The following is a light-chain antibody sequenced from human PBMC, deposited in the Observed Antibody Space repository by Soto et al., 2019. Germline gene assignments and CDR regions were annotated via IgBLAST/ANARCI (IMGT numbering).Light chain of an antibody. J-gene: IGLJ2*01. CDR1: SSDVGGYNY. CDR2: EVS. Sequence: QSALTQPASVSGSPGQSITISCTGTSSDVGGYNYVSWYQQHPGKAPKLMIYEVSNRPSGVSNRFSGYKSGNTASLTIAGLQAEDEADYYCSSYTSSSTLVVFGGGTKRTFL. V-gene: IGLV2-14*01. CDR3: SSYTSSSTLVV.